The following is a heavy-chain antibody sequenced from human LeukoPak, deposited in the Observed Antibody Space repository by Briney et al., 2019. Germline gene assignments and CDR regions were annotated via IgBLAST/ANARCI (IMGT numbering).Heavy chain of an antibody. CDR3: AKDGPSLAGNDYYHYMDA. CDR2: ISRRSDYI. J-gene: IGHJ6*03. Sequence: GGSLRLSCAASGVTFSISSMNWVRQAPGKGLEWISAISRRSDYIYYSESVKGRFTISRDNAKNSLDLQMNSLRPEATAVYFCAKDGPSLAGNDYYHYMDAWGKGTTVTVSS. D-gene: IGHD6-19*01. V-gene: IGHV3-21*01. CDR1: GVTFSISS.